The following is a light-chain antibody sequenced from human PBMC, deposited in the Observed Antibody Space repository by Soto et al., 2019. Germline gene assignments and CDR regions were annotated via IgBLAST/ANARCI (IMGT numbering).Light chain of an antibody. CDR1: QSVSSSY. V-gene: IGKV3-20*01. CDR3: QQYDSSSYT. CDR2: GAS. Sequence: DIVMTQSPGTLSLSPGERATLSCRASQSVSSSYLAWYQQKPGQAPRLLIFGASTRATDIPDRFSGSGSGTDFTLTISRLEPEDFAVYYCQQYDSSSYTFGQGTKLQIK. J-gene: IGKJ2*01.